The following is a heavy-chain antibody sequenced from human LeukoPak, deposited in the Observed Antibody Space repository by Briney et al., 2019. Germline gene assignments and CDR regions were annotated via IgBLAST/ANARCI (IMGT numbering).Heavy chain of an antibody. V-gene: IGHV3-33*01. CDR3: ARDGSIAVAGIDY. D-gene: IGHD6-19*01. CDR1: GFTFSSYG. CDR2: IWYDGSNK. J-gene: IGHJ4*02. Sequence: GRSLRLSCAVSGFTFSSYGMHWVRQAPGKGLEWVAVIWYDGSNKYYADSVKGRFTISRDNSKNTLYLQMNSLRAEDTAVYYCARDGSIAVAGIDYWGQGTLVTVSS.